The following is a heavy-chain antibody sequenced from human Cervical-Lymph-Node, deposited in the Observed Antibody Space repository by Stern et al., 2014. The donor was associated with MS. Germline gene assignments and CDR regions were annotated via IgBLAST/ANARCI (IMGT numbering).Heavy chain of an antibody. CDR3: AKTGVNSLFDY. V-gene: IGHV3-30*18. Sequence: VQLEESGGGVVQPGRSLRLSCAASGFTFSNYGMHWVRQAPGEGLEWVAAISFDGSNKYYGDSVKGRFNISRDNSKNMLYLQMNSLRVEDTAVYYCAKTGVNSLFDYWGQGALVIVSS. J-gene: IGHJ4*02. CDR1: GFTFSNYG. D-gene: IGHD2-21*01. CDR2: ISFDGSNK.